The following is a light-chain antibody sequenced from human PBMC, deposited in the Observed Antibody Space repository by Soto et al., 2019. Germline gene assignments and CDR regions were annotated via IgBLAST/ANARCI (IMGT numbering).Light chain of an antibody. CDR3: QQYYTTLALT. CDR2: WAS. V-gene: IGKV4-1*01. Sequence: DLLITPSPDSLSFSLGARATINCKSSQSVLYSSNNKNYLAWYQQKPGQPPKLLIYWASTRESGVPDRFSGSGSGTDFTLTISSLQAEDVAVYYCQQYYTTLALTFCGGTKVDIK. J-gene: IGKJ4*01. CDR1: QSVLYSSNNKNY.